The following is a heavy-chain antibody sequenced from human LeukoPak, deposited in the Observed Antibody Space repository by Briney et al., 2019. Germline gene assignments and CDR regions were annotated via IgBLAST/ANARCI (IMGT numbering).Heavy chain of an antibody. J-gene: IGHJ4*02. Sequence: SETLSLTCAVYGGPLSGYYWSWIRQPLGKGLEWIGEINHSGSTNYNPSLKSRVTISVDTSKNQFSLKLSSVTAADTAVYYCARSMYCGCDCYYYFDYWGQGTLVTVAS. D-gene: IGHD2-21*02. V-gene: IGHV4-34*01. CDR2: INHSGST. CDR3: ARSMYCGCDCYYYFDY. CDR1: GGPLSGYY.